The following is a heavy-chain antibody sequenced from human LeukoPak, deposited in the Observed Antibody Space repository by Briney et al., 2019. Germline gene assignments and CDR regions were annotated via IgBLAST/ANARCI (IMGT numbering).Heavy chain of an antibody. CDR1: GFTISNYE. D-gene: IGHD4-17*01. J-gene: IGHJ4*02. Sequence: GGSLTLSCAASGFTISNYEMSWVRQSPGKGLEWVSYISRSGDTTFYADSLKGRFTISRDDAKNSVYLQMDSLRVEDTAVYYCAKRGSTVFFDNWGQGTLVTVSS. CDR3: AKRGSTVFFDN. CDR2: ISRSGDTT. V-gene: IGHV3-48*03.